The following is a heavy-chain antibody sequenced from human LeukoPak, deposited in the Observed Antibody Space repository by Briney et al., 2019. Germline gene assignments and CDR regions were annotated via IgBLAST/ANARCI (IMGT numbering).Heavy chain of an antibody. D-gene: IGHD2-2*01. CDR2: IIPIFGTA. CDR3: AAQWTENIGYCSSTSCPSGGWFDP. J-gene: IGHJ5*02. CDR1: GGTFSSYA. V-gene: IGHV1-69*05. Sequence: ASVKVSCKASGGTFSSYAISWVRQAPGQGLEWMGGIIPIFGTANYAQKFQGRVTITTDESTSTAYMELSSLRSEDTAVYYCAAQWTENIGYCSSTSCPSGGWFDPWGQGTLVTVSS.